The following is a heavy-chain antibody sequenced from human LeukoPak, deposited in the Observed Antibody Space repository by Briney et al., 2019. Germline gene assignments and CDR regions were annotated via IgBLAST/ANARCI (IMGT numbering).Heavy chain of an antibody. J-gene: IGHJ4*02. V-gene: IGHV4-59*08. CDR1: GDSISSYY. Sequence: PSETLSLTCTVSGDSISSYYWSWIRQSPGKGLEWIGYIYHSGSTNYNPSLEGRITISVDTSKNQFSLKLRSVTAADTAVYYCARTGYRGFDYWGQGTLVTVSS. CDR2: IYHSGST. CDR3: ARTGYRGFDY. D-gene: IGHD6-13*01.